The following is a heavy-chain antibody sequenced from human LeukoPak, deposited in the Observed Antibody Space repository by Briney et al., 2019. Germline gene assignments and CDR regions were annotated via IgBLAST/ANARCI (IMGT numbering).Heavy chain of an antibody. CDR3: ARDSYYQTLDGY. CDR1: GESFKDYY. D-gene: IGHD3-10*01. V-gene: IGHV4-59*10. J-gene: IGHJ4*02. Sequence: SETLSLTCAVYGESFKDYYWNWIRQPPGKGLEWIGRIYTSGSTNYNPSLKSRVTISVDTSKNQFSLKLSSVTAADTAVYYCARDSYYQTLDGYWGQGTLVTVSS. CDR2: IYTSGST.